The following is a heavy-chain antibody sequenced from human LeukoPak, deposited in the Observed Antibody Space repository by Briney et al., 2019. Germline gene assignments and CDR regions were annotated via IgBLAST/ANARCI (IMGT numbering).Heavy chain of an antibody. V-gene: IGHV3-21*01. Sequence: GGSLRLSCACAASGFTFSSNSMNWVRQAPGKGLECVSSISSSSDYIYYADSVKGRFTISRDNAKNSLYLQMNRLRVEDMAVYYCARGRFDLWGRGTLVTVSS. J-gene: IGHJ2*01. CDR2: ISSSSDYI. CDR3: ARGRFDL. CDR1: GFTFSSNS.